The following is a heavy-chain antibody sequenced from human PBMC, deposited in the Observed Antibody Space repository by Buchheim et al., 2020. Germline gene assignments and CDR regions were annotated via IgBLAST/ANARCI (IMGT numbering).Heavy chain of an antibody. CDR1: GFTFSSYE. CDR3: ARAGSFNNWGSDGLDY. V-gene: IGHV3-48*03. Sequence: EVQLVESGGGLVQPGGSLRLSCAASGFTFSSYEMNWVRQAPGKGLEWVSYISSSGSTIYYADSVKGRFTISRDNAKNSMYLQMNSLRAEDTAVYYCARAGSFNNWGSDGLDYWGQGTL. J-gene: IGHJ4*02. D-gene: IGHD7-27*01. CDR2: ISSSGSTI.